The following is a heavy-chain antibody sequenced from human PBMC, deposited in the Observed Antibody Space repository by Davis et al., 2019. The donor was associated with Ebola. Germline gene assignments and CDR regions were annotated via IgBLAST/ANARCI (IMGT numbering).Heavy chain of an antibody. CDR1: GFTFSGSA. J-gene: IGHJ4*02. D-gene: IGHD6-13*01. Sequence: GESLKISCAASGFTFSGSAMHWVRQASGKGLEWVGRIRSKANSYATAYAASVKGRFTISRDDSKNTAYLQMNSLKTEDTAVYYCTEQGSSSWDYLGQGTLVTVSS. CDR3: TEQGSSSWDY. V-gene: IGHV3-73*01. CDR2: IRSKANSYAT.